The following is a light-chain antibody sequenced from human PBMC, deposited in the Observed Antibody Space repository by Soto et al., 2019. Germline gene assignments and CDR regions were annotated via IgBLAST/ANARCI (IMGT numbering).Light chain of an antibody. Sequence: EIVMTQSPATLSVSPGERATLSCRASQSVSSNLAWYQQKLGQAPRLLIYGASTRATDIPPRFSGSGSGTEFTLTISSLQSEDFAIYYCQQYNNWPRTFGQGTNVDIK. CDR3: QQYNNWPRT. J-gene: IGKJ1*01. V-gene: IGKV3-15*01. CDR1: QSVSSN. CDR2: GAS.